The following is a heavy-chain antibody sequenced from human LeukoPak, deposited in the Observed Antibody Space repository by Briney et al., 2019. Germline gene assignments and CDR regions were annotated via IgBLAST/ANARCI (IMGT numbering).Heavy chain of an antibody. CDR2: INHSGST. CDR3: AGVYCSSTSCYLFDP. V-gene: IGHV4-34*01. CDR1: GGSFSGYY. D-gene: IGHD2-2*01. J-gene: IGHJ5*02. Sequence: PSETLSLTCAVYGGSFSGYYWSWIRQPPGKGLEWIGEINHSGSTNYNPSLKSRVTISVDTSKNQFSLKLSSVTAADTAVYYCAGVYCSSTSCYLFDPWGQGTLVTVSS.